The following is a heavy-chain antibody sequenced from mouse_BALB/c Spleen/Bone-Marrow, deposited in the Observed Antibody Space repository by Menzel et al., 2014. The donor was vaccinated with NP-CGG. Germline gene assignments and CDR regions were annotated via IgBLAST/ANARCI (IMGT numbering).Heavy chain of an antibody. J-gene: IGHJ2*01. V-gene: IGHV1-69*02. CDR3: TRSGGYYFDY. Sequence: QVQLKQSGAELVRPGAPVKLSCKASGYTFTSYWINWVKQRPGQGLEWIGNIYPSDSYTNYNQKFKDKATLTVDKSSSTAYMQLSSPTSEDSAVYYCTRSGGYYFDYWGQGTTLTVSS. CDR1: GYTFTSYW. CDR2: IYPSDSYT.